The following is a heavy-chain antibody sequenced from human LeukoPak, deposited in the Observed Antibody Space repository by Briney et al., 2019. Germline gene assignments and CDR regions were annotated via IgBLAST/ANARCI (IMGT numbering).Heavy chain of an antibody. CDR2: MNPNSGNT. Sequence: GASVKVSCKXSGYTFTSYDINWVRQATGQGLEWMGWMNPNSGNTGYAQKFQGRVTITRNTSISTAYMELSSLRSEDTAVYYCARGTVVVPAAIDYWGQGTLVTVSS. CDR3: ARGTVVVPAAIDY. J-gene: IGHJ4*02. D-gene: IGHD2-2*01. CDR1: GYTFTSYD. V-gene: IGHV1-8*03.